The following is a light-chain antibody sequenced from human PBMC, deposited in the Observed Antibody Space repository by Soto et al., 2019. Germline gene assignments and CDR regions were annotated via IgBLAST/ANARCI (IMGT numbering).Light chain of an antibody. CDR2: GAS. V-gene: IGKV3-15*01. CDR1: RSVNSN. J-gene: IGKJ1*01. CDR3: QHYNTWPWT. Sequence: ETVMTQSPATLSVSPGERATLSCRASRSVNSNLAWYQQKLGQAPRVLIYGASTRATGIQARFSGSGSGTEFILTIESLQSEDFAIYYCQHYNTWPWTFGQGTKVDIK.